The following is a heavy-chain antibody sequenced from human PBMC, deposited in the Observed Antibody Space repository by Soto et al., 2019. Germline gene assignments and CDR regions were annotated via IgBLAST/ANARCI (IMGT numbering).Heavy chain of an antibody. Sequence: SVKVSCKASGGTFSSYAISWVRQAPGQGLEWMGGIIPIFGTANYAQKFQGRVTITADESTSTAYMELSSLRSEDTAVYYCAKDQRSSLPRFEQWGQGTLVTVSS. CDR1: GGTFSSYA. V-gene: IGHV1-69*13. J-gene: IGHJ4*02. D-gene: IGHD6-13*01. CDR2: IIPIFGTA. CDR3: AKDQRSSLPRFEQ.